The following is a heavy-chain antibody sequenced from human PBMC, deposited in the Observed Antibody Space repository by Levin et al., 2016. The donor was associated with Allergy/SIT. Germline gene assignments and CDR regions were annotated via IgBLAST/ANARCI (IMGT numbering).Heavy chain of an antibody. CDR1: GFTFGHYS. Sequence: GESLKISCAASGFTFGHYSMNWVRQAPGKGLEWLSYISGSSSSIYYADSVRGRFSISRDNAKNSLSLQMNSLRAEDTAVYFCARDSYNWNEPYAFDIWGQGDNGHRLF. J-gene: IGHJ3*02. CDR3: ARDSYNWNEPYAFDI. V-gene: IGHV3-48*04. CDR2: ISGSSSSI. D-gene: IGHD1-20*01.